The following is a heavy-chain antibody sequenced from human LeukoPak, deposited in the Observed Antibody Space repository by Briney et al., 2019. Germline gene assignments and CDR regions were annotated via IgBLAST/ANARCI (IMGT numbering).Heavy chain of an antibody. CDR3: ARDGSSWYYGSFDY. V-gene: IGHV4-34*01. CDR2: INHSGST. D-gene: IGHD6-13*01. CDR1: GGSFSGYY. J-gene: IGHJ4*02. Sequence: PSETLSLTCAVYGGSFSGYYWSWIRQPPGEGLEWIGEINHSGSTNYNPSLKSRVTISVDTSKNQFSLKLSSATAADTAVYYCARDGSSWYYGSFDYWGQGTLVTVSS.